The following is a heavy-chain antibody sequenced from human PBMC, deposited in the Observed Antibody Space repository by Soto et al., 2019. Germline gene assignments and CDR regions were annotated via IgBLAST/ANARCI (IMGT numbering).Heavy chain of an antibody. CDR2: VYSGGAT. V-gene: IGHV3-53*02. CDR3: ARVPGRL. Sequence: QLVETGGGLIQPGTSLTLSCAASGFSVSRNYMTWVRQAPGKGLEWVSFVYSGGATFNADSAKGRFILSRDDSQNTMYLQMNNLRAEDTAVYYCARVPGRLWGRGTLVTVAS. CDR1: GFSVSRNY. J-gene: IGHJ4*02. D-gene: IGHD3-10*01.